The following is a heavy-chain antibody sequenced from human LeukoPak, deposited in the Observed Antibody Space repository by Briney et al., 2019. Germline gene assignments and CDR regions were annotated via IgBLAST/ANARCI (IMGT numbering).Heavy chain of an antibody. CDR1: GGSITSDTYY. J-gene: IGHJ4*02. CDR3: ARTRDFWSGFFDY. V-gene: IGHV4-30-2*01. Sequence: PSQTLSLTCDVSGGSITSDTYYWSWIRQPPGKGLEWIGYILHSGSTYSNPSLKSRVTISVDTSKSQFSLKLSSVTAADAAVYYCARTRDFWSGFFDYWGQGTLVTVSS. D-gene: IGHD3-3*01. CDR2: ILHSGST.